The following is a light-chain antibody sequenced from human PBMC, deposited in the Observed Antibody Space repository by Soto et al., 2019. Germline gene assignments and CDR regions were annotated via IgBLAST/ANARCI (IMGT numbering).Light chain of an antibody. CDR3: QHYDAYSTWT. CDR1: QTIRGY. J-gene: IGKJ1*01. CDR2: KAS. V-gene: IGKV1-5*03. Sequence: DIQMTQSPSTLSASVGDRVTITGRASQTIRGYLAWYQQKPGKAPKLLIYKASTLESGVPSRFSGSGSGTEFTLTISSLQPDDFATYYCQHYDAYSTWTFGQGTKVDIK.